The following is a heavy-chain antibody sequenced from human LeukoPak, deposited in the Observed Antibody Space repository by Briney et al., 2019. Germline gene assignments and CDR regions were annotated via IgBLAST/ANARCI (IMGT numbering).Heavy chain of an antibody. CDR2: IYASGST. V-gene: IGHV4-4*07. Sequence: SETLSLTCTVSGDSSSSYYWSWIRQPAGKGLEWIGRIYASGSTNYNPSLKSRVTMSVDTSMNQFSLKLSSVTAADTAVYYCARHKPGTYYYGMDVWGQGTTVTVSS. CDR1: GDSSSSYY. CDR3: ARHKPGTYYYGMDV. D-gene: IGHD3-16*01. J-gene: IGHJ6*02.